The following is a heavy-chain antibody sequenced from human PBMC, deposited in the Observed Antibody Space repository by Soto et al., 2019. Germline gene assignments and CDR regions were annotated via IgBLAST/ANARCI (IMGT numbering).Heavy chain of an antibody. CDR1: GFTFSTYS. Sequence: PGGSLRLSCAASGFTFSTYSMNWVRQAPGKGLEWVSSINNDGSGTSYADSVKGRFTISRDNAKNTLYLQMNSLRAEDTAVYYCTTAFEYWGRGTLVTVSS. V-gene: IGHV3-74*01. CDR2: INNDGSGT. CDR3: TTAFEY. J-gene: IGHJ4*02.